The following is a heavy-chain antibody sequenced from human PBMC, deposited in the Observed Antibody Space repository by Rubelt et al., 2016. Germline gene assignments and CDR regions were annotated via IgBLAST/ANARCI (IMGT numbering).Heavy chain of an antibody. J-gene: IGHJ5*02. V-gene: IGHV4-39*07. CDR3: ARDSQQLVPFDP. CDR2: IYYSGST. D-gene: IGHD6-6*01. CDR1: GGSISSSSYY. Sequence: QLQLQESGPGLVKPSETLSLTCTVSGGSISSSSYYWGWIRQPPGKGLEWIGSIYYSGSTYYNPSLKSRVTISVDTSKNQFSLKLSSVTAADTAVYYCARDSQQLVPFDPWGQGTLVTVSS.